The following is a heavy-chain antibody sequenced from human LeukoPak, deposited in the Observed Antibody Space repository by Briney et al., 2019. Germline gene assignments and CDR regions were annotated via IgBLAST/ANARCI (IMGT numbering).Heavy chain of an antibody. CDR3: ARVDGSVDY. CDR1: GYTFTSYY. CDR2: INPSGGST. D-gene: IGHD3-22*01. J-gene: IGHJ4*02. V-gene: IGHV1-46*01. Sequence: GASVKVSCKASGYTFTSYYMHWVRQAPGQGLEWMGIINPSGGSTSYAQKFQGRVTMTRDTSISTVYMELSSLSSEDTAVYFCARVDGSVDYWGQGTLVTVFS.